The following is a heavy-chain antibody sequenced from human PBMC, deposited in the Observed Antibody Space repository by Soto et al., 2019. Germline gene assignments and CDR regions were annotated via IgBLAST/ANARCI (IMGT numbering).Heavy chain of an antibody. D-gene: IGHD3-10*01. V-gene: IGHV3-23*01. Sequence: GSLRLSCAASGFTFNSYAMSWVRQAPGKGLEWVSAISGSGGSTYYADSVKGRFTISRDNSKNTLYLQMNSLRAEDTAVYYCAKDRPYYYGSGPFFFGGQGTLVTVSS. CDR3: AKDRPYYYGSGPFFF. CDR1: GFTFNSYA. CDR2: ISGSGGST. J-gene: IGHJ4*02.